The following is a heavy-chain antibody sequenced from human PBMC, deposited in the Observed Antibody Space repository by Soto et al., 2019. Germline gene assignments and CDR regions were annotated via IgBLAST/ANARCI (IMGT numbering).Heavy chain of an antibody. J-gene: IGHJ4*02. Sequence: EVQLVESGGGLVQPGGSLRLSCAASGFTFSSYSMNWLRQAPGKGLEWVSYISSSSSTIYYEDSVKGRFSISRDNAKNSLYLQMNSLRTQDTAVYYCARVYPLWTAAGDYWGQGTLVTVSS. CDR1: GFTFSSYS. V-gene: IGHV3-48*01. D-gene: IGHD6-13*01. CDR3: ARVYPLWTAAGDY. CDR2: ISSSSSTI.